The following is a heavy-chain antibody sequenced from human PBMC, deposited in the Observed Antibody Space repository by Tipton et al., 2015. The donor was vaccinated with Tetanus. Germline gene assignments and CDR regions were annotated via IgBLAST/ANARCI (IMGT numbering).Heavy chain of an antibody. J-gene: IGHJ4*02. CDR2: VYYNGNT. D-gene: IGHD2-2*01. CDR3: AREVPAAGHFDS. Sequence: TLSLTCTVSGDSMTRYYWSWIRQPPGKGLEWIGYVYYNGNTHYNPALKSRVTISVDTSKNQFSLKLSSVTAADTAIYYCAREVPAAGHFDSWGQGTLVTVSS. CDR1: GDSMTRYY. V-gene: IGHV4-59*01.